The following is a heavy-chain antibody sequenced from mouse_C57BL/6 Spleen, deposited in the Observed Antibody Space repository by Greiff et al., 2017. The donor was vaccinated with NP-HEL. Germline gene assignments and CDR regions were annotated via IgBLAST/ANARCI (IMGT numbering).Heavy chain of an antibody. Sequence: VKLVESGAELVRPGASVTLSCKASGYTFTDYEMHWVKQTPVHGLEWIGAIDPETGGTAYNQKFKGKAILTADKSSSTAYMELRSLTSEDSAVYYCTREDYYYGSSYVRFDYWGQGTTLTVSS. V-gene: IGHV1-15*01. J-gene: IGHJ2*01. CDR1: GYTFTDYE. CDR3: TREDYYYGSSYVRFDY. D-gene: IGHD1-1*01. CDR2: IDPETGGT.